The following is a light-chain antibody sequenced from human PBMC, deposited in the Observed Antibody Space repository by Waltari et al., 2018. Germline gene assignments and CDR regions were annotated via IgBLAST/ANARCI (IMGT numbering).Light chain of an antibody. V-gene: IGKV3-15*01. J-gene: IGKJ2*01. CDR2: AAS. CDR3: QQYNNWPPYT. Sequence: DIVMTQSPATLSVSPGERATLSCRASQSVGSNLVWYQQKPGQALRLLIFAASRRATGIPARFSGSGSGTEFTLTIGSLQSEDFAVYYCQQYNNWPPYTFGQGTKLEIK. CDR1: QSVGSN.